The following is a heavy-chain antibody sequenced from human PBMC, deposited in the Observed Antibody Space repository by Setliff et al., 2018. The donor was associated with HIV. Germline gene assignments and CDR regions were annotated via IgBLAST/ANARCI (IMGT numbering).Heavy chain of an antibody. CDR2: FYYTGST. CDR1: AASIRSHY. J-gene: IGHJ4*02. CDR3: AVYYCTRHSADPWSLLDY. V-gene: IGHV4-59*11. Sequence: NPSETLSLTCTVSAASIRSHYWSWIRQSPGKGLEWIGNFYYTGSTDYNPSFKSRVTISLDKSNNQISLNTAYLQMDSLKTEDTAVYYCTRHSADPWSLLDYWGQGTLVTVSS. D-gene: IGHD2-8*01.